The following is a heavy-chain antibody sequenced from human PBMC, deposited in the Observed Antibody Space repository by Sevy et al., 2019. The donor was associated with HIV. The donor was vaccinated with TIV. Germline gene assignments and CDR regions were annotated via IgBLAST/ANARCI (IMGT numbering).Heavy chain of an antibody. CDR3: ARVGGDPPIYYYMDV. CDR2: ISSSSSYI. V-gene: IGHV3-21*01. CDR1: GFTFSSYS. D-gene: IGHD3-10*01. Sequence: GGSLRLSCAASGFTFSSYSMNWVRQAPGKGLEWVSSISSSSSYIYYADSVKGRFTISRDNAKNSLYLQMNSLRAEDTAMYYCARVGGDPPIYYYMDVWGKGTTVTVSS. J-gene: IGHJ6*03.